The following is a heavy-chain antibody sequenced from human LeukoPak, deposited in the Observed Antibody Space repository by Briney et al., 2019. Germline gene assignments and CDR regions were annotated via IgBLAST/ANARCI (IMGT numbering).Heavy chain of an antibody. CDR3: ARDMVRGVDY. CDR2: ISAYNGDT. D-gene: IGHD3-10*01. CDR1: GYTFSSYG. V-gene: IGHV1-18*04. Sequence: GASVKVSCKASGYTFSSYGFNWMRQAPGQGLEWMGWISAYNGDTNYAQKFQGRVTMTTDTSTSTAYMELRSLRSDDTAVYYCARDMVRGVDYWGQGTLVTVSS. J-gene: IGHJ4*02.